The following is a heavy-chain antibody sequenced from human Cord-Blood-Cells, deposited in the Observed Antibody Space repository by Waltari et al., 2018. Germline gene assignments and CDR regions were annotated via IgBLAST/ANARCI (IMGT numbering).Heavy chain of an antibody. CDR2: IIPIFGTA. V-gene: IGHV1-69*06. J-gene: IGHJ2*01. CDR1: GGTCSTYA. Sequence: QVQLVQSGAEVTTPGSSTKGSCYASGGTCSTYAISWERAAPGQGLEWMGWIIPIFGTANYAQKFQGRVTITADKSTSTAYMGLSSLRSEDTAVYYCARAEYSNYWYFDLWGRGTLVTVSS. CDR3: ARAEYSNYWYFDL. D-gene: IGHD4-4*01.